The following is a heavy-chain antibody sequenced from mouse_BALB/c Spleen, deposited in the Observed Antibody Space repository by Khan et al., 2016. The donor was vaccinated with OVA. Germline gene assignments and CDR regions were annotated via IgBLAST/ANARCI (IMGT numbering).Heavy chain of an antibody. J-gene: IGHJ3*01. CDR1: GYTFTSYT. Sequence: VQLQESGAELARPGASVKMSCKASGYTFTSYTIHWVKQRPGQGLEWIGYINPTNIYTNYNQKFRDKATLTADKSSRTAYMQLTSLTSKDSAVYYCSRVGPYHDIYGAWFTYWGQGTLVTVSA. V-gene: IGHV1-4*01. D-gene: IGHD2-10*01. CDR2: INPTNIYT. CDR3: SRVGPYHDIYGAWFTY.